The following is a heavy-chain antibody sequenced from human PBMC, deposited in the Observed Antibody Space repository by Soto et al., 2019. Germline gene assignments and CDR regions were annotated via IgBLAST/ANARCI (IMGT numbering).Heavy chain of an antibody. Sequence: EVQLVESGGDLVQRGGSLRLSCVASGFTFSVYSMNWGRQAPGKGLEWFSYITSDTKTIKYADSVKGRFTISRDNAKNSVYLQMNSLRDEDTALYYCARTVEGQLEYWCQGTVVTVSS. V-gene: IGHV3-48*02. CDR2: ITSDTKTI. CDR3: ARTVEGQLEY. D-gene: IGHD3-10*01. CDR1: GFTFSVYS. J-gene: IGHJ4*02.